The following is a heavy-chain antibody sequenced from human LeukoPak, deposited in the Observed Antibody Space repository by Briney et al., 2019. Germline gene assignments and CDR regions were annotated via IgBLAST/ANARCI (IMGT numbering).Heavy chain of an antibody. Sequence: GGSLRLSCAASGFTFSSYSMNWVRQAPGKGLEWVSSISSGSSYIYYADSVKGRFTISRDNAKNSLYLQMNSLRAEDTAVYYCARDLYGDYGTFDYWGQGTLVTVSS. D-gene: IGHD4-17*01. CDR3: ARDLYGDYGTFDY. J-gene: IGHJ4*02. CDR1: GFTFSSYS. CDR2: ISSGSSYI. V-gene: IGHV3-21*01.